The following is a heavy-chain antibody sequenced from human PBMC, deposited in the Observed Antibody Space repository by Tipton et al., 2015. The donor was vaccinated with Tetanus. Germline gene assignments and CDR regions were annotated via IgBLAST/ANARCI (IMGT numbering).Heavy chain of an antibody. V-gene: IGHV1-18*01. CDR1: GYTFTNLG. D-gene: IGHD3-9*01. CDR2: ISAYNGNT. J-gene: IGHJ4*02. CDR3: ARSDILTGYYSPGKNFDY. Sequence: QSGAEVKKPGASVKVSCKASGYTFTNLGISWVRQAPGQGLEWMGWISAYNGNTNYAQKLQGRVTMTTDTSTSTAYMELRSLRSDDTAVYYCARSDILTGYYSPGKNFDYWGLGTLVTVSS.